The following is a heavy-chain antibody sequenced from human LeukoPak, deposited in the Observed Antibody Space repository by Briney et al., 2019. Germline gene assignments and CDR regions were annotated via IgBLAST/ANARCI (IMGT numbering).Heavy chain of an antibody. Sequence: ASVKVSCKAFGDTFNSYAITWVRQAPGQGLEWMGVIIPVFGTTNYAQKFQGRVTITADESTSTAYMELRSLRSDDTAVYYCAREGDGWTFDIWGQGTMVTVSS. CDR1: GDTFNSYA. D-gene: IGHD2-2*03. J-gene: IGHJ3*02. V-gene: IGHV1-69*13. CDR3: AREGDGWTFDI. CDR2: IIPVFGTT.